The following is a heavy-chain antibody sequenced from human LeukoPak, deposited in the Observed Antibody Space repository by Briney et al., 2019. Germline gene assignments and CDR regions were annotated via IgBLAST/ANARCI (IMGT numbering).Heavy chain of an antibody. CDR1: GFTFSNAW. Sequence: PGGSLRLSCAASGFTFSNAWMSWGRQAPGKGLEWVGRIKSKTDGGTTDYAAPVKGRFTISRDDSKNTLYLQMNSLKTEDTAVYYCTTPLTCSGGSCSPDSWGPGTLVTVSS. CDR2: IKSKTDGGTT. D-gene: IGHD2-15*01. J-gene: IGHJ4*02. CDR3: TTPLTCSGGSCSPDS. V-gene: IGHV3-15*01.